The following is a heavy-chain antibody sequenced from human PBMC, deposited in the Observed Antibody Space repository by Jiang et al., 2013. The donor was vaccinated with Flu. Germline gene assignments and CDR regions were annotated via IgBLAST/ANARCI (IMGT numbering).Heavy chain of an antibody. V-gene: IGHV5-51*01. CDR1: GYSFTSYW. Sequence: GAEVKKPGESLKISCKGSGYSFTSYWIGWVRQMPGKGLEWMGIIHPGDSYTRYSPSFQGQVTISADKSISTAYLQWSSLKASDTAMYYCARRSDYHEMDYWYFDLVGPWHPGPLSP. D-gene: IGHD4-17*01. CDR2: IHPGDSYT. CDR3: ARRSDYHEMDYWYFDL. J-gene: IGHJ2*01.